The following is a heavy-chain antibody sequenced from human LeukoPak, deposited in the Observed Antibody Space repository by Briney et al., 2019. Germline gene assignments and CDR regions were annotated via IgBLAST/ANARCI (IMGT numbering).Heavy chain of an antibody. J-gene: IGHJ4*02. Sequence: ASVKVSCKASGGTFSSYAISWVRQAPGQGLEWMGGIIPIFGTANYAQKFQGRVTITADESTSTAYMELSSLRSEDTAVYCCARVYGDGVDDYWGQGTLVTVSS. D-gene: IGHD4-17*01. CDR1: GGTFSSYA. V-gene: IGHV1-69*13. CDR3: ARVYGDGVDDY. CDR2: IIPIFGTA.